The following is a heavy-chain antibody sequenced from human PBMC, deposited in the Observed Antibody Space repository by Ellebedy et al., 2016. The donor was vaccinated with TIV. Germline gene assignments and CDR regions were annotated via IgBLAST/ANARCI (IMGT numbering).Heavy chain of an antibody. D-gene: IGHD2-15*01. Sequence: PGGSLRLSCAASGFTFSSYSMNWVRQAPGKGLEWVSSISSSSSYIYYADSVKGRFTISRDNARNSLYLQMNSLRAEDTAVYYCARCVVAHAAFDIWGQGTMVTVSS. CDR2: ISSSSSYI. J-gene: IGHJ3*02. CDR3: ARCVVAHAAFDI. V-gene: IGHV3-21*01. CDR1: GFTFSSYS.